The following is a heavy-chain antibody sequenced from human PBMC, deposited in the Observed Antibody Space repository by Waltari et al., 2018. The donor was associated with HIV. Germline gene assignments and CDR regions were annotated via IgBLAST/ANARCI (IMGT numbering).Heavy chain of an antibody. V-gene: IGHV3-7*01. CDR1: GFTFTKYL. Sequence: EVQLVESGGGLVQPGGALRLPCAASGFTFTKYLRTWVRQAPGKGLEWVANIKQDESEKYYVDSLKGRFTISRDNAKNSLFLQMNSLRVEDTAVYYCAREALYDSSGYYFDYWGQGTLVTVSS. J-gene: IGHJ4*02. D-gene: IGHD3-22*01. CDR3: AREALYDSSGYYFDY. CDR2: IKQDESEK.